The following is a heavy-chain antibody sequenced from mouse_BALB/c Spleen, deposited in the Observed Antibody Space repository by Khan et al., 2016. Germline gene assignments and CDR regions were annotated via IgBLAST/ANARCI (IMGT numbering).Heavy chain of an antibody. CDR1: GFLLTSYG. J-gene: IGHJ4*01. V-gene: IGHV2-5*01. CDR2: IWRGGST. CDR3: AKEGGNYVMDY. D-gene: IGHD2-1*01. Sequence: QVQLKESGPGLVQPSQSLSITCTVSGFLLTSYGVHWVRQSQGKGLEWLGVIWRGGSTDFNAAFMSRLSITRDNSKSQVFFKMSSLQADDTAIYCGAKEGGNYVMDYWGQGSSVIISS.